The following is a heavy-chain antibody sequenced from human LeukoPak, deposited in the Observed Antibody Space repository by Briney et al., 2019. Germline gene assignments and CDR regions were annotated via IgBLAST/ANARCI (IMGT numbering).Heavy chain of an antibody. Sequence: PGGSLRLSCAASGFTFNSYVMSWVRQAPGKGLEWVSHIGGSVSSMFYAASVKGRFAISRDNSKNTLFLQMNNLRVEDTAVYYCAKRGNSWDLFDYWGQGTLVTVSS. D-gene: IGHD6-13*01. CDR2: IGGSVSSM. CDR3: AKRGNSWDLFDY. V-gene: IGHV3-23*01. J-gene: IGHJ4*02. CDR1: GFTFNSYV.